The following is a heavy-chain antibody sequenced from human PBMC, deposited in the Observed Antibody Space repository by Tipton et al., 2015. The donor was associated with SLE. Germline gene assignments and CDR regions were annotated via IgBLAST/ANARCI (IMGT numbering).Heavy chain of an antibody. J-gene: IGHJ4*01. Sequence: SLRLSCAASGFTFTDYWMHWVRQAPGKGLEWVSYISSSGSTTYYADSVKGRFTLSRDNAKNSLYLQMNSLRVEDTAVYYCARSSYPYYFDYWGHGTLVTVSS. CDR1: GFTFTDYW. CDR2: ISSSGSTT. CDR3: ARSSYPYYFDY. V-gene: IGHV3-11*04. D-gene: IGHD3-16*02.